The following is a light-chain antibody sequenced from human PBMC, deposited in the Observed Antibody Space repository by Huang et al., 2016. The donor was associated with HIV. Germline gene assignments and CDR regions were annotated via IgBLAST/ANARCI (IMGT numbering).Light chain of an antibody. Sequence: DIAMNQSPLSLPVTPGEPASISCRSSQSLLHSNGYNYLDWYLQKPGHSPQVLIYLGSNRASGVPDRFSGSGSGTNFTLKISRVEAEDVGDYYCMQALQTRITFGQGTRLEIK. J-gene: IGKJ5*01. CDR3: MQALQTRIT. CDR2: LGS. CDR1: QSLLHSNGYNY. V-gene: IGKV2-28*01.